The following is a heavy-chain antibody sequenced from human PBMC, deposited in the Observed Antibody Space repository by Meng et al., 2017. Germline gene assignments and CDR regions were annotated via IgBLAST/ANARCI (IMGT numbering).Heavy chain of an antibody. CDR1: GVAVSICSYY. Sequence: GRWPGSGPGVVRPSETLSLTCSVSGVAVSICSYYLSWIRQTPGKGLECIGYIYYSGSTNYNPSLKSRVTISVDTSKNQFSLKLSSVTAADTAVYYCARDCSGGSCYSIGVWGQGTLVTVS. V-gene: IGHV4-61*01. CDR3: ARDCSGGSCYSIGV. J-gene: IGHJ4*02. CDR2: IYYSGST. D-gene: IGHD2-15*01.